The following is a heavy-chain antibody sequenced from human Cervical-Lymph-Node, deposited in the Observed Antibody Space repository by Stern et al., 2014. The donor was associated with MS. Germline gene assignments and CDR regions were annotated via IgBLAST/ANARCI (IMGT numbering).Heavy chain of an antibody. CDR1: GYTFAGYH. CDR3: ARDRDFSSWGDFDY. CDR2: FVPKTGDT. D-gene: IGHD6-13*01. Sequence: VQLVQSGAEVKTPGASVKVSCKASGYTFAGYHVHWVRQAPGQGLEWVGWFVPKTGDTNYAQKFQGRVSMTGDTSISTAYMELSGLTFDDTATYYCARDRDFSSWGDFDYWGQGTLVTVSP. V-gene: IGHV1-2*02. J-gene: IGHJ4*02.